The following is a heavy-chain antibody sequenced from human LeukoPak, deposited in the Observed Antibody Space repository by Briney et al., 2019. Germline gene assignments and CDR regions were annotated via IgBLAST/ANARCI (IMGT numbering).Heavy chain of an antibody. J-gene: IGHJ4*02. V-gene: IGHV7-4-1*02. CDR1: GYTFTSYA. D-gene: IGHD5-12*01. Sequence: GASVKVSCKASGYTFTSYAMNWVRQAPGQGREWMGWINTNTGNPTYAQGFTGRFVFSLDTSVTTAYLQISSLKAEDTAVYYCARGILSGYDSGKGYWGQGTLVTVSS. CDR3: ARGILSGYDSGKGY. CDR2: INTNTGNP.